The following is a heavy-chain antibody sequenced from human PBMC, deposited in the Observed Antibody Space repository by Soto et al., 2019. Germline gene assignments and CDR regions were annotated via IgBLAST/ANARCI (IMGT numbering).Heavy chain of an antibody. J-gene: IGHJ4*02. CDR2: ISGSGGST. Sequence: WGSLRLSCAASGFAFISYAIICVRQSPGKGMEWVSAISGSGGSTYYVDSVKGRFTIPRDNSKNTLYLQMNSLRAEDTAVYYCAKDAYDSHDYWGQGTLVTVPS. V-gene: IGHV3-23*01. CDR3: AKDAYDSHDY. D-gene: IGHD3-22*01. CDR1: GFAFISYA.